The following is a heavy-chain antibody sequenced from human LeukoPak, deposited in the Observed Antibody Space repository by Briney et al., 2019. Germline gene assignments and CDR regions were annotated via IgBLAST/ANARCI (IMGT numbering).Heavy chain of an antibody. V-gene: IGHV3-21*01. CDR3: ARGPPMTTIDYFDY. D-gene: IGHD5-24*01. CDR2: ISSSSSYI. CDR1: GFTFSSYS. Sequence: GGSLRLSCAASGFTFSSYSMNWVRQAPGKGLEWVSSISSSSSYIYYADSVKGRFTISRDNPKNSLYLQMNSLRAEDTAVYYCARGPPMTTIDYFDYWGQGTLVTVSS. J-gene: IGHJ4*02.